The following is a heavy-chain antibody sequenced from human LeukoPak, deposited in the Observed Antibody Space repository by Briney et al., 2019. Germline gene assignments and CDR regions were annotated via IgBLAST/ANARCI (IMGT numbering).Heavy chain of an antibody. CDR3: ATHHSSSWYGGFDY. V-gene: IGHV4-59*12. J-gene: IGHJ4*02. Sequence: MTSETLSLTCTVSGGFISSYYWSWIRQPPGKGLEWIGYIYHSGSTYYNPSLKSRVTISVDRSKNQFSLKLSSVTAADTAVYYCATHHSSSWYGGFDYWGQGTLVTVSS. CDR2: IYHSGST. D-gene: IGHD6-13*01. CDR1: GGFISSYY.